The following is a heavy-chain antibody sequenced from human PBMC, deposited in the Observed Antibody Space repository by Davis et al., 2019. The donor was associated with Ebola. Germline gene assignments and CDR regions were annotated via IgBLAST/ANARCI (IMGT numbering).Heavy chain of an antibody. V-gene: IGHV1-18*04. CDR1: GYTFTSYG. J-gene: IGHJ4*02. D-gene: IGHD2-2*02. CDR2: ISAYNGKT. CDR3: ARGYCSSTSCYNVDY. Sequence: ASVKVSCKASGYTFTSYGISWVRQAPGQGLEWMGWISAYNGKTNYAQKLQGRVTMTTDTSTSTAYMELSSLRSEDTAVYYCARGYCSSTSCYNVDYWGQGTLVTVSS.